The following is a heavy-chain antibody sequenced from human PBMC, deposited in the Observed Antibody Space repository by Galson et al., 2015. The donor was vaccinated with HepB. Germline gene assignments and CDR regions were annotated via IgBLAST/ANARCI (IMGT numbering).Heavy chain of an antibody. J-gene: IGHJ3*02. CDR3: ARDTYYGVVIAHDAFDI. D-gene: IGHD3-3*01. CDR1: GYTFNTYG. Sequence: SVKVSCKASGYTFNTYGISWVRQAPGQGLEWMGWISAYNGKTNYTQEVQGRVTMTTDTSTSTAYMELRSLRSDDTAMYFCARDTYYGVVIAHDAFDIWGQGTMVTVSS. CDR2: ISAYNGKT. V-gene: IGHV1-18*01.